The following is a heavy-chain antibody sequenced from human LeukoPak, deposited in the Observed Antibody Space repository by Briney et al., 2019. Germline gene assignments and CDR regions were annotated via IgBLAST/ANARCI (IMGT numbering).Heavy chain of an antibody. V-gene: IGHV1-2*02. CDR3: ARSSSWYGNYYYMDV. CDR2: INPNNAGT. D-gene: IGHD6-13*01. Sequence: ASVKVFCKASGYTFTGCYMHWVRQAPGQGLVWMGWINPNNAGTNYAQKFQGRVTMTRDASISTAYMDLSRLTSDDTAVYYCARSSSWYGNYYYMDVWGKGTTVTVSS. CDR1: GYTFTGCY. J-gene: IGHJ6*03.